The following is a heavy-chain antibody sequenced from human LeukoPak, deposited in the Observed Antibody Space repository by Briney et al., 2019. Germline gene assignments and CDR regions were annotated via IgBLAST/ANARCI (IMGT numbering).Heavy chain of an antibody. V-gene: IGHV3-53*01. Sequence: PGGSLRLSCAASGFGVSRNYMNWVRQAPGKGLEWVSVIYSGGSTYYADSVKGRFTISRDNSKNTLYLQMNSLRAEDTAVYYCARGRGICSGGSCYPRHFDYWGQGTLVTVSS. CDR3: ARGRGICSGGSCYPRHFDY. D-gene: IGHD2-15*01. CDR2: IYSGGST. CDR1: GFGVSRNY. J-gene: IGHJ4*02.